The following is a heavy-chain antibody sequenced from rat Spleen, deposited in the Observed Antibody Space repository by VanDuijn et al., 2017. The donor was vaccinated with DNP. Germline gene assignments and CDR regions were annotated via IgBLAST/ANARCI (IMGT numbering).Heavy chain of an antibody. CDR3: TTWGWLLGLDA. V-gene: IGHV5-22*01. CDR2: ISYEGSGT. D-gene: IGHD1-12*03. CDR1: GFTFSDYN. J-gene: IGHJ4*01. Sequence: EVQLVESGGGLVQPGRSLKLSCAASGFTFSDYNMAWVRQAPKKGLEWVATISYEGSGTYYGDSVKGRFTISRDNAENTVYLQMNSLRSEDTATYFCTTWGWLLGLDAWGQGTSVTVSS.